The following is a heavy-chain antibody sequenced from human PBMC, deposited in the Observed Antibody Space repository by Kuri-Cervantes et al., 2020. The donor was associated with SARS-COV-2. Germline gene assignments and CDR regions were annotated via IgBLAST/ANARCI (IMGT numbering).Heavy chain of an antibody. Sequence: SVKVSCKASGGTFSRYAISWVRQAPGQGLEWMGGIIPIFGTANYAQKFQGRVTITADKSTSTAYMELSSLRSEDTAVYYCARGLQRGTFDIWGQGTMVTVSS. J-gene: IGHJ3*02. CDR2: IIPIFGTA. CDR3: ARGLQRGTFDI. D-gene: IGHD1-14*01. V-gene: IGHV1-69*06. CDR1: GGTFSRYA.